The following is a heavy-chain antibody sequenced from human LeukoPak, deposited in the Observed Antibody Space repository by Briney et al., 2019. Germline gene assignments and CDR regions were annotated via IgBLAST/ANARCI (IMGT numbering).Heavy chain of an antibody. D-gene: IGHD1-26*01. CDR2: IYSGGST. CDR1: GFTVSNNY. Sequence: GGSLRLSRAASGFTVSNNYMSWVRQAPGKGLEWVSVIYSGGSTYYADSVKGRFTTSRDNFKNTLYLQMNSLRAEDTAVYYCARDPVSVVGSTTDAFDIWGQGTMVTVSS. V-gene: IGHV3-66*01. CDR3: ARDPVSVVGSTTDAFDI. J-gene: IGHJ3*02.